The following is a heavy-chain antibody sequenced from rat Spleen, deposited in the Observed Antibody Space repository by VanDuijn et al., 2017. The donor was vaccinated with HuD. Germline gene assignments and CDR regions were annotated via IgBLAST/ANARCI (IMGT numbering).Heavy chain of an antibody. D-gene: IGHD1-2*01. Sequence: QVHLKESGPGLVQSSQTLSLTCTVFGFSLTTNGVSWVRQPPGEGLEWMGGIWGDGSTDYNSTLKSRLSISRDTSQGQIFLKMNSLQTDGTAIYFCTRSGYYYSSYVPYFDYWGQGVMVTVSS. CDR1: GFSLTTNG. J-gene: IGHJ2*01. CDR2: IWGDGST. V-gene: IGHV2-1*01. CDR3: TRSGYYYSSYVPYFDY.